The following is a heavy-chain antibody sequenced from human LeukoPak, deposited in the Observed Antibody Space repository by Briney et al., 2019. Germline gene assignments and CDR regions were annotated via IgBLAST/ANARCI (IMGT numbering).Heavy chain of an antibody. D-gene: IGHD3-10*01. J-gene: IGHJ4*02. Sequence: GASVKVSCKASGYTFTGSFMHWVRQAPGQGLEWMGWINSNTGGTKFAQKFQGRVTMTRHTSISTVYMELSRLTSDDTAMYYCARADPVSYWGQGTQVTVSS. CDR2: INSNTGGT. V-gene: IGHV1-2*02. CDR1: GYTFTGSF. CDR3: ARADPVSY.